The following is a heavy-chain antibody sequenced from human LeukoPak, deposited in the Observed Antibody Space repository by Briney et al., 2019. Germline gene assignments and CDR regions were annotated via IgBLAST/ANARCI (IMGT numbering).Heavy chain of an antibody. CDR3: ARFSERGTSIDY. CDR1: GGTFSSYA. D-gene: IGHD2-2*01. V-gene: IGHV1-69*04. CDR2: IIPILGIA. J-gene: IGHJ4*02. Sequence: ASVKVSCKASGGTFSSYAISWVRQAPGQGLEWMGRIIPILGIANYAQKFQGRVTITADKSTSTAYMELSSLRSEDTAVYYCARFSERGTSIDYWGQGTLVTVSS.